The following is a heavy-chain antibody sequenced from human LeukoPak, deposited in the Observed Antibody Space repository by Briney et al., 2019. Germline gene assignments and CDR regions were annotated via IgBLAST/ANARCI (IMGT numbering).Heavy chain of an antibody. J-gene: IGHJ6*03. CDR3: ARGIAAAGTTYYYYYMDV. V-gene: IGHV1-46*01. CDR2: INPSGGST. Sequence: ASVKVSCKASGYTFTSYYMHWVRQAPGLGLEWMGIINPSGGSTSYAQKFQGRVTMTRDTSTSTVYMELSSLRSEDTAVYYCARGIAAAGTTYYYYYMDVWGKGTTVTVSS. CDR1: GYTFTSYY. D-gene: IGHD6-13*01.